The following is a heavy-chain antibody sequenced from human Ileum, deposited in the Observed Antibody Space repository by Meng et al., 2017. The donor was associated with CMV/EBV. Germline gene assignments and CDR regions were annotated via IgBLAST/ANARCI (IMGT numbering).Heavy chain of an antibody. CDR1: GFTFSDYY. V-gene: IGHV3-64*02. Sequence: GGSLRLSCAVSGFTFSDYYMSWVRQAPGKGLECVSYISSDGSSSYYADSVRGRFTISRDNSKNTLYLQMDSLRAEDTAVYYCARVHRDGYTGYSDYWGQGTLVTVSS. J-gene: IGHJ4*02. CDR2: ISSDGSSS. CDR3: ARVHRDGYTGYSDY. D-gene: IGHD5-24*01.